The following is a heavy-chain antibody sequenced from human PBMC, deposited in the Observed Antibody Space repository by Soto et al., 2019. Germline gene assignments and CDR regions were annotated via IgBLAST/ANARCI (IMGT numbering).Heavy chain of an antibody. CDR3: AKELLRLGESLERYFDY. CDR1: GFTFSTYA. CDR2: ISGSGTSR. D-gene: IGHD3-10*01. J-gene: IGHJ4*02. Sequence: GGSLRLSCAAPGFTFSTYAMSWVRQAPGKGLEWVSAISGSGTSRYYADSVKGRFTISRDNSKNTLFLQLNSLRVEDTAIYYCAKELLRLGESLERYFDYWGQGTLVTVSS. V-gene: IGHV3-23*01.